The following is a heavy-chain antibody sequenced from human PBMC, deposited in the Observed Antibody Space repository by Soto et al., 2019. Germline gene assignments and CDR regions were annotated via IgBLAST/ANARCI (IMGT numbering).Heavy chain of an antibody. D-gene: IGHD6-13*01. CDR2: INPNGGST. CDR1: GYTFNNYY. V-gene: IGHV1-46*02. J-gene: IGHJ4*02. Sequence: QVQLVQSGAEVKKPGASAKVSCKASGYTFNNYYIHWVRQAPGQGLEWMAIINPNGGSTNYAQEFQGRVTLTRDTSTSTVYMELSGLSAEDTAVYYCARDLAAGAYWGQGSLVSVSS. CDR3: ARDLAAGAY.